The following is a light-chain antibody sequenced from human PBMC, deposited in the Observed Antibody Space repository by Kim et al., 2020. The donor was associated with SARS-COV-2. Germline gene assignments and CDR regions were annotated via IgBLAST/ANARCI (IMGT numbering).Light chain of an antibody. J-gene: IGKJ1*01. CDR3: QQSYSTPKT. CDR1: QSISSY. V-gene: IGKV1-39*01. CDR2: AAS. Sequence: DIQMTQSPSSLSASVGDRVTITCRASQSISSYLNWYQQKPGKAPKLLIYAASSLQSGVPSRFSGSGSGTDFTLTISSLQPEDFVTYYCQQSYSTPKTFGQRTKVDIK.